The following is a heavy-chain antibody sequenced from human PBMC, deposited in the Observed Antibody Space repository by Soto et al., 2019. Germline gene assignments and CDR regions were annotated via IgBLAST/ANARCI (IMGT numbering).Heavy chain of an antibody. CDR1: GFTFSSYG. V-gene: IGHV3-33*01. CDR3: ARAYLKNTVKTGLIDY. J-gene: IGHJ4*02. CDR2: IWYDGSNK. Sequence: GGSLRLSCAASGFTFSSYGMHWVRQAPGKGLEWVAVIWYDGSNKYYADSVKGRFTISRDNSKNTLYLQMNSLRAEDTAVYYCARAYLKNTVKTGLIDYWGQGTLVTVSS. D-gene: IGHD4-17*01.